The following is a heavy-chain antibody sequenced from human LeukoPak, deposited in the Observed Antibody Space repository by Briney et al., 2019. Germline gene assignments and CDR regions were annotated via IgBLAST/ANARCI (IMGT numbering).Heavy chain of an antibody. CDR1: GYTFTSYG. CDR2: ISAYNGNT. CDR3: ARDDYYGSGSYYNAPSYFDY. D-gene: IGHD3-10*01. J-gene: IGHJ4*02. V-gene: IGHV1-18*01. Sequence: ASVKVSCKASGYTFTSYGISWVRQAPGQGLEWMGWISAYNGNTNYAQKLQGRVTMTTDTSTSTAYMELRSLRSDDTAVYYCARDDYYGSGSYYNAPSYFDYWGQGTLVTVSS.